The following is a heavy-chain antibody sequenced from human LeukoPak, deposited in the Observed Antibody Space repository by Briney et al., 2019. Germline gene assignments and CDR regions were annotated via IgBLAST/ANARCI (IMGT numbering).Heavy chain of an antibody. J-gene: IGHJ4*02. CDR2: IYHSGST. CDR1: GYSISSGYY. V-gene: IGHV4-38-2*02. CDR3: ARLASSGWPRPTFDY. Sequence: PSETLSLTCTVSGYSISSGYYWGWIRQPPGKGLEWIGSIYHSGSTYYNPSLKSRVTISVDTSKNQFSLKLSSVTAADTAVYYCARLASSGWPRPTFDYWGQGTLVTVSS. D-gene: IGHD6-19*01.